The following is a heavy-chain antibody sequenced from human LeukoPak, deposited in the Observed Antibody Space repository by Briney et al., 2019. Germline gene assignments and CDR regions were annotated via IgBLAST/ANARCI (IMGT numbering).Heavy chain of an antibody. Sequence: PGGSLRLSCAASGFTFSSYSMNWVRQAPGKVLEWVSYISSSSSTIYYADSVKGRFTISRDNAKNSLYLQMNSLRAEDTAVYYCAKRTITFDYWGQGTLVTVSS. CDR2: ISSSSSTI. J-gene: IGHJ4*02. V-gene: IGHV3-48*04. CDR3: AKRTITFDY. CDR1: GFTFSSYS. D-gene: IGHD4-11*01.